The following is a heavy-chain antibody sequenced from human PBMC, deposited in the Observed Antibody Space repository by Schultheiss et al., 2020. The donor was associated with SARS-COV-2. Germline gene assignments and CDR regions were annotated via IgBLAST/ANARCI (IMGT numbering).Heavy chain of an antibody. J-gene: IGHJ4*02. CDR3: AITEYYYAFDY. Sequence: SETLSLTCTVSGGSISSYYWSWIRQPPGKGLEWIGYIFYSGSTNYNPSLKSRVTISVDTSKNQFSLKLSSVTAADTAVYYCAITEYYYAFDYWGQGTLVTVSS. D-gene: IGHD3-10*01. CDR1: GGSISSYY. CDR2: IFYSGST. V-gene: IGHV4-59*08.